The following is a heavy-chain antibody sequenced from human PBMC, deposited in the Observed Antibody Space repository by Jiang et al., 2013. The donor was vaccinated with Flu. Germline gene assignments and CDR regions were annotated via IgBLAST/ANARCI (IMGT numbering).Heavy chain of an antibody. V-gene: IGHV1-2*02. CDR3: ARDHQSGIYKGTNPGDY. J-gene: IGHJ4*02. Sequence: GAEVKKPGASVKVSCKASGYTFTGYYMHWVRQAPGQGLEWMGWINPNSGGTNYAQKFQGRVTMTRDTSISTAYMELSRLRSDDTAVYYCARDHQSGIYKGTNPGDYWGQGTLVTVSS. D-gene: IGHD3-10*01. CDR1: GYTFTGYY. CDR2: INPNSGGT.